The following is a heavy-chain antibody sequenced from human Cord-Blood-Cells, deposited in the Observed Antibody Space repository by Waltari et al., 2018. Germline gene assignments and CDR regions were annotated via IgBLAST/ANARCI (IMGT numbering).Heavy chain of an antibody. J-gene: IGHJ3*02. CDR1: GFTLSGSD. CDR3: TTDAFDI. Sequence: EVQLVESGAGLVQLGGSLKLSCAADGFTLSGSDMNWVRQAPGKGLEWVGRIEGQAKSYATAYAASVKGRFTISRDDSKNTAYLQMNSLKTEETAVYYCTTDAFDIWGQGKMVTVSS. V-gene: IGHV3-73*02. CDR2: IEGQAKSYAT.